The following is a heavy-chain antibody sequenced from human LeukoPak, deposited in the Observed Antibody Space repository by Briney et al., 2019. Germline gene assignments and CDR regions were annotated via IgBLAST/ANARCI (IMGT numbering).Heavy chain of an antibody. CDR1: GGSISSGGYY. D-gene: IGHD3-9*01. CDR2: IYHSGST. J-gene: IGHJ4*02. CDR3: ARGDDILTGHPAFDY. Sequence: SETLSLTCTVSGGSISSGGYYWSWIRQPPGKGLEWIGYIYHSGSTYYNPSLKSRVTISVDTSKNQFSLKLSSVTAADTAVYYCARGDDILTGHPAFDYWGQGTLVTVSS. V-gene: IGHV4-30-2*05.